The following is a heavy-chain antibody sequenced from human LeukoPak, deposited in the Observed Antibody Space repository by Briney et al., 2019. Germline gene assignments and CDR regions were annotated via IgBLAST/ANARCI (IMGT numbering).Heavy chain of an antibody. Sequence: PGGSLRLSCAGSGFTFSSYAMSWVRQAPGKGLEWVSGISGRGGTTYYADSVKGRFTISRDNSKNTLYLQMNSLRAEDTAVYYCANGGITHGTKFDYWGQGTLVTVSS. CDR2: ISGRGGTT. D-gene: IGHD3-10*01. V-gene: IGHV3-23*01. J-gene: IGHJ4*02. CDR3: ANGGITHGTKFDY. CDR1: GFTFSSYA.